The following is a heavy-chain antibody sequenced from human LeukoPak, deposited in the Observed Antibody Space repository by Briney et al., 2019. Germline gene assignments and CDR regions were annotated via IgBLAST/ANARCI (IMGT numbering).Heavy chain of an antibody. Sequence: PSETLSLTCTVSGDSITSYYWSWIRQSAEKGLEWIGRIYTTGTTNYNPSLKGRVTVSVDTSKNQFFLKLRSVTAADTAVYYCARDVGASNFDSWGQGVQVTVSS. J-gene: IGHJ4*02. CDR3: ARDVGASNFDS. CDR2: IYTTGTT. V-gene: IGHV4-4*07. D-gene: IGHD1-26*01. CDR1: GDSITSYY.